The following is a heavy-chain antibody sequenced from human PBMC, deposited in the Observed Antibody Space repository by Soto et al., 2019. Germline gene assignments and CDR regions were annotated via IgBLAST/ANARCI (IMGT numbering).Heavy chain of an antibody. CDR2: IYYSGST. CDR3: AREAVGQCMDV. CDR1: GGSISSGGYY. Sequence: QVQLQESGPGLVKPSQTLSLTCTVSGGSISSGGYYWSWIRQHPGKGLEWIGYIYYSGSTYYNPSLKSRVTISVDTSKDQLTLKLSSVTAADTAVYYCAREAVGQCMDVWGQGTTVTVSS. D-gene: IGHD1-26*01. V-gene: IGHV4-31*03. J-gene: IGHJ6*02.